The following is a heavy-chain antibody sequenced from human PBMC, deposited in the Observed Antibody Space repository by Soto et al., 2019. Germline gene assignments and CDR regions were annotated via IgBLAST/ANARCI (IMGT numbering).Heavy chain of an antibody. J-gene: IGHJ3*01. Sequence: GGSLRLSCAASGFIFNSYGMSWVRQAPGMGLEWVSVISGSGGFTYYADSVKGRFTISRDNSKNTLHLQMNSLRAEDTAVYYCARDIIYDSSGYYYVSAFDVWGQGTMVTVSS. V-gene: IGHV3-23*01. D-gene: IGHD3-22*01. CDR2: ISGSGGFT. CDR1: GFIFNSYG. CDR3: ARDIIYDSSGYYYVSAFDV.